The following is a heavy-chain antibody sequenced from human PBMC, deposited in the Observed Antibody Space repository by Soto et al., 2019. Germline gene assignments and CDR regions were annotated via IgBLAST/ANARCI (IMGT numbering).Heavy chain of an antibody. CDR1: GGSISSSNW. Sequence: QVQLQESGPGLVKPSGTLSLTCAVSGGSISSSNWWSWVRQPPGKGLEWIGEIYHSGSTNYNPSLKRRVTISVDKSKKQFSRELSSVTAAATAVYYCARDISGYYEGHDAFDIWGQGTMVTVSS. J-gene: IGHJ3*02. D-gene: IGHD3-22*01. V-gene: IGHV4-4*02. CDR3: ARDISGYYEGHDAFDI. CDR2: IYHSGST.